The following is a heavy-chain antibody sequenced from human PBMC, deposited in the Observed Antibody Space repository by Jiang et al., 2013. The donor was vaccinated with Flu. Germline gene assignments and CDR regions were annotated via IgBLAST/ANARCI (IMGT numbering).Heavy chain of an antibody. CDR3: ARREYYDFWSGYHDAFDI. V-gene: IGHV5-51*01. CDR1: GYSFTSYW. Sequence: EVQLVESGAEVKKPGESLRISCKGSGYSFTSYWIGWVRQMPGKGLEWMGIIYPGDSDTRYSPSFQGQVTISADKSISTAYLQWSSLKASDTAMYYCARREYYDFWSGYHDAFDIWGQGTMVTVSS. D-gene: IGHD3-3*01. J-gene: IGHJ3*02. CDR2: IYPGDSDT.